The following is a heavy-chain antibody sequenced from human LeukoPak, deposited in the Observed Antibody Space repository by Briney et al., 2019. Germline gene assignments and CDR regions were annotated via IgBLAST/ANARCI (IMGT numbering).Heavy chain of an antibody. CDR3: AKDDLGDIVVVPAANFEDY. Sequence: QSGGSLRLSCAASGFTFSSYGMHWVRQAPGKGLEWVAFIRYDGSNKYYADSVKGRLTISRENSKKTMYLQMNSLRAEDTAVYYCAKDDLGDIVVVPAANFEDYWGQGTLVTVSS. J-gene: IGHJ4*02. V-gene: IGHV3-30*02. CDR2: IRYDGSNK. CDR1: GFTFSSYG. D-gene: IGHD2-2*01.